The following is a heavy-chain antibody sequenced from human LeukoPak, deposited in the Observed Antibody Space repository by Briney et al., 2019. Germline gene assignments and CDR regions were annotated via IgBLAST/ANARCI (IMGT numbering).Heavy chain of an antibody. CDR1: GGSISSYY. CDR2: VYYSGST. J-gene: IGHJ6*02. Sequence: SETLSLTCSVSGGSISSYYWSWMRQSPGKGLEWIGYVYYSGSTNDNPSLRSRVTISVDTSKNQFSLRLSSVTAADTAVYYCGRTGIGSSYYYGMDVWGQGTTVTVSS. V-gene: IGHV4-59*01. CDR3: GRTGIGSSYYYGMDV. D-gene: IGHD6-6*01.